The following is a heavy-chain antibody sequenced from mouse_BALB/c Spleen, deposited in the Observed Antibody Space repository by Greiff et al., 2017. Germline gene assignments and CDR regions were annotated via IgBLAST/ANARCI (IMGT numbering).Heavy chain of an antibody. D-gene: IGHD1-2*01. V-gene: IGHV3-2*02. CDR2: ISYSGST. Sequence: DVQLQESGPGLVKPSQSLSLTCTVTGYSITSDYAWNWIRQFPGNKLEWMGYISYSGSTSYNPSLKSRISITRDTSKNQFFLQLNSVTTEDTATYYCAHYYGYGFAYWGQGTLVTVSA. J-gene: IGHJ3*01. CDR3: AHYYGYGFAY. CDR1: GYSITSDYA.